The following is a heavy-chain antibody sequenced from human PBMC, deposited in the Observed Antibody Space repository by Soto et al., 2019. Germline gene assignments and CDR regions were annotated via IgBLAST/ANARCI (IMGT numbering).Heavy chain of an antibody. CDR3: ARDLNWALDY. D-gene: IGHD7-27*01. CDR1: GGTFGRNT. J-gene: IGHJ4*02. CDR2: IVP. Sequence: QVHLVQSAAEVKKPGSSVRVSCTVSGGTFGRNTIVWVRQAPEQGLECMGHIVPKYAQKFQGRVTFTADESTTTAYMDLSSLTSEDTAVYFCARDLNWALDYWAQGTLVTVSS. V-gene: IGHV1-69*01.